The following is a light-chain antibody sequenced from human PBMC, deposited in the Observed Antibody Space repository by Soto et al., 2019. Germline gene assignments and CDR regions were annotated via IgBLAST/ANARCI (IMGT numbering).Light chain of an antibody. CDR3: MQSVHAPLT. V-gene: IGKV2-28*01. CDR2: LGS. Sequence: DVVMTHSPLSLPVTPVDPASISCRSSQSLLHSNGYNYLDWYLQKPGQSPQLLIYLGSNRASGVPDRFRGGGSGTDFTLKISRVEAEDVGVYYCMQSVHAPLTVGGGPKVEI. J-gene: IGKJ4*01. CDR1: QSLLHSNGYNY.